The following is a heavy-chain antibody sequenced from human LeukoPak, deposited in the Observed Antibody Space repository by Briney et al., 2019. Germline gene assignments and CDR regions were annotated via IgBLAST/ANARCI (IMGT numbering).Heavy chain of an antibody. D-gene: IGHD7-27*01. CDR3: ASRKLGNDY. CDR1: GGSFSGYY. CDR2: INHTGST. J-gene: IGHJ4*02. V-gene: IGHV4-34*01. Sequence: SETLSLTCAVYGGSFSGYYWSWIRQPPGKGLEWIGEINHTGSTNYNPSLKSRVTISVDTSKNQFSLKLSSVTAADTAVYYCASRKLGNDYWGQGTLVTVSS.